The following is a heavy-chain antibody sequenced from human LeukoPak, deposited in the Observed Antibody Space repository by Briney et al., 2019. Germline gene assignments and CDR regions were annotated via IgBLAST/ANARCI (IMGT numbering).Heavy chain of an antibody. CDR3: ARHPQQQLVQGFGFNY. CDR2: IYPGDSDT. CDR1: GYSFTSYW. Sequence: GESLKISCKGSGYSFTSYWIGWVRQMPGKGLEWMGIIYPGDSDTGYSPSFQGQVTISADKSISTAYLQWSSLKASDTAMYYCARHPQQQLVQGFGFNYWGQGTLVTVSS. D-gene: IGHD6-13*01. V-gene: IGHV5-51*01. J-gene: IGHJ4*02.